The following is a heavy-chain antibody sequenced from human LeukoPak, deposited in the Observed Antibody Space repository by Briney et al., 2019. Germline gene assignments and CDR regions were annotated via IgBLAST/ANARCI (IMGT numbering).Heavy chain of an antibody. CDR2: IKSKTEGGTI. D-gene: IGHD6-13*01. Sequence: GGSLRLSCAVSGFTFSNAWMTWVRQAPGKGLEWVGRIKSKTEGGTIDYSAPVKGRFIISRDDSKNTVYVQMNSLRTEDTAVYYCTTVKWGSSWYVDNWGQGTLVTVSS. CDR3: TTVKWGSSWYVDN. CDR1: GFTFSNAW. V-gene: IGHV3-15*01. J-gene: IGHJ4*02.